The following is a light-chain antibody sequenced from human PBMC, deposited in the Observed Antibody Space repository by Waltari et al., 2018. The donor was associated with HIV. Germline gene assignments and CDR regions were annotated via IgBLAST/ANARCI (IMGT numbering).Light chain of an antibody. V-gene: IGKV4-1*01. CDR3: QQYFDTPT. CDR2: WAS. J-gene: IGKJ4*01. Sequence: DIVMTQSPESLAVSLGERATINCKSSQSVLSLSNNNNYLAWYQQRPGQPPKLLIYWASTRESGVPDRFSGSGSGTDFSLTISSLQAEDVALYYCQQYFDTPTFGGGTNVEIK. CDR1: QSVLSLSNNNNY.